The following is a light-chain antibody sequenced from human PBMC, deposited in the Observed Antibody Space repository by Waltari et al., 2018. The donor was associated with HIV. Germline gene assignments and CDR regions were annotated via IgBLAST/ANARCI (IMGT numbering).Light chain of an antibody. CDR1: NRDIGHYNY. CDR3: SSYVGSDTVI. J-gene: IGLJ2*01. Sequence: QSALTQPRSVSESPGQSVTISCTGTNRDIGHYNYVSWYQQYPGKAPKLIIFDVSERPSGVPDRFSGSKSGNTASLTISGLQAEDEADYYCSSYVGSDTVIFGGGTKLTVL. CDR2: DVS. V-gene: IGLV2-11*01.